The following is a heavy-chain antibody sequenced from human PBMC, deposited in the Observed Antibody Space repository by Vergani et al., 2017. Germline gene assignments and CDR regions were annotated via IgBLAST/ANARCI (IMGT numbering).Heavy chain of an antibody. CDR1: GFTFSSYE. CDR2: ISSSGSTT. V-gene: IGHV3-48*03. J-gene: IGHJ4*02. CDR3: ARGAYSSSSIDY. Sequence: EVQLVESGGGLVQPGGSLRLSCAASGFTFSSYEMNWVRQAPGKGMEWVSYISSSGSTTYYADSVKGRFTISRDNAKNSLYLQMNSLRAAHTAVYYCARGAYSSSSIDYWGQGTLVTVSS. D-gene: IGHD6-6*01.